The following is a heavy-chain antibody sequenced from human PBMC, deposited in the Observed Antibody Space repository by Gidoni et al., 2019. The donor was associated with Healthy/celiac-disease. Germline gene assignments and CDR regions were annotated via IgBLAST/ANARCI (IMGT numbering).Heavy chain of an antibody. Sequence: VQLVQSGAEVKKPRSSVKVSCPASVLTSTTHAIRWVRQAPGQGLEWMGGILPIFGTANYAQKFQGRDTINADESTSTAYMELSSLRSEDTAVYYCARELSHYYDSSGYPLRYWGQGTLVTVSS. V-gene: IGHV1-69*01. D-gene: IGHD3-22*01. J-gene: IGHJ4*02. CDR2: ILPIFGTA. CDR3: ARELSHYYDSSGYPLRY. CDR1: VLTSTTHA.